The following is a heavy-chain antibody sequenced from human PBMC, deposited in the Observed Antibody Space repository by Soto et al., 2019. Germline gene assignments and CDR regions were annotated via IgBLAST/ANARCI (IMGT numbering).Heavy chain of an antibody. Sequence: SVKVSCKASGGTFSSYAISWVRQAPGQGLEWMGGIIPIFGTANYAQKFQGRVTITADKSTSTAYMELSSLRSEDTAVYYCARVCLMDLDFWSGFYNNHYYDHGMDLWGQGTSVTLS. D-gene: IGHD3-3*01. CDR3: ARVCLMDLDFWSGFYNNHYYDHGMDL. CDR1: GGTFSSYA. J-gene: IGHJ6*02. CDR2: IIPIFGTA. V-gene: IGHV1-69*06.